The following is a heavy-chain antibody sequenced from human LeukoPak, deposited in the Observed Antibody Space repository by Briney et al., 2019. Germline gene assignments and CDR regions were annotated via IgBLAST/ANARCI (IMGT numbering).Heavy chain of an antibody. CDR2: INHSGST. V-gene: IGHV4-34*01. J-gene: IGHJ4*02. D-gene: IGHD3-3*01. Sequence: PSETLSLTCAVYGGPFSGYYWSWIRQPPGKGLEWIGEINHSGSTNYNPSLKCRVTISVDTSKNQFSLKLSSVTAADTAVYYCARGLVRYYDFWSGRYYFDYWGQGTLVTVSS. CDR1: GGPFSGYY. CDR3: ARGLVRYYDFWSGRYYFDY.